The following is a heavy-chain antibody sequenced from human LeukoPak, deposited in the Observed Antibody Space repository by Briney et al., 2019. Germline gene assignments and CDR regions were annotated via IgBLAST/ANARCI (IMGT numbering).Heavy chain of an antibody. CDR3: AKEVRYFDWLLSYYFDY. CDR1: GFTFSTYA. CDR2: ISGRGGST. J-gene: IGHJ4*02. D-gene: IGHD3-9*01. Sequence: GGSLRLSCAASGFTFSTYAMSWVRQAPGKGLEWVSGISGRGGSTYYADSVKGRFTISRDNSRNTLYLQMNSLRAEDTAVYYCAKEVRYFDWLLSYYFDYWGQGTLVTVSS. V-gene: IGHV3-23*01.